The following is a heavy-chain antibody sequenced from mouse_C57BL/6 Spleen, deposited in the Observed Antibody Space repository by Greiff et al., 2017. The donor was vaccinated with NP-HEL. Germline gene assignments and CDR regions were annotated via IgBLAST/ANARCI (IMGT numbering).Heavy chain of an antibody. D-gene: IGHD2-5*01. V-gene: IGHV1-61*01. CDR3: ARSGSNYDAMDY. CDR1: GYTFTSYW. CDR2: IYPSDSET. J-gene: IGHJ4*01. Sequence: VQLQQPGAELVKPGASVKLSCKASGYTFTSYWMHWVKQRPGQGLEWIGNIYPSDSETHYNQKFKDKATLTVDKSSSTAYMQLSSLTSEDSAVYYCARSGSNYDAMDYWGQGTSVTVSS.